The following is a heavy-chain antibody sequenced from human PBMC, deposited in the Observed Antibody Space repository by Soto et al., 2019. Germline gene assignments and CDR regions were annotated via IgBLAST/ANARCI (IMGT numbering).Heavy chain of an antibody. Sequence: SVKVSCKASGDTFSGYPINWVRQAPGEGLEWMGRIIPVFGTTNDAQRFEGRVTFTANESTNTAYMELRGLLSEDTAVYYCARDGGFGELKYWGPGTLVTVSS. D-gene: IGHD3-10*01. CDR2: IIPVFGTT. V-gene: IGHV1-69*13. CDR1: GDTFSGYP. CDR3: ARDGGFGELKY. J-gene: IGHJ4*02.